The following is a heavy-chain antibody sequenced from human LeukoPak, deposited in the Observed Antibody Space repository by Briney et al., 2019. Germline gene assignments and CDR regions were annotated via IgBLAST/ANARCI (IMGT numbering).Heavy chain of an antibody. J-gene: IGHJ4*02. CDR1: GFTFSSYW. CDR3: ARDIEAAGLFLDY. Sequence: GGSLRLSCAASGFTFSSYWMSWVRQAPGKGLEWAANMKYDGSEKYYVDSVKGRFTISRDNAKNSLYLQMNSLRAEDTAVYYCARDIEAAGLFLDYWGQGTLVTVSS. D-gene: IGHD6-13*01. CDR2: MKYDGSEK. V-gene: IGHV3-7*01.